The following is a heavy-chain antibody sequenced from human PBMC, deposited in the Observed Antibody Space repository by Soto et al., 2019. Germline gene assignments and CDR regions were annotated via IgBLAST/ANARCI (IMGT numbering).Heavy chain of an antibody. CDR2: INPEGDKR. CDR3: ANPLAVAGPAYFDY. D-gene: IGHD6-19*01. J-gene: IGHJ4*02. Sequence: PGGSLRLSCAASGFSFNVPWMSWVRQAPGGGLEWVAGINPEGDKRAYVGSVKGRFTISRDNAKNSLSLQMDSLRAEDTAVYYCANPLAVAGPAYFDYWGQGTLVTVSS. V-gene: IGHV3-7*03. CDR1: GFSFNVPW.